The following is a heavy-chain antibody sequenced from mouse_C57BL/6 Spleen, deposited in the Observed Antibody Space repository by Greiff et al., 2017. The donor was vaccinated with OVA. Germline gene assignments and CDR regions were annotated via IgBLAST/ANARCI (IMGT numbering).Heavy chain of an antibody. CDR2: IYPGSGNT. Sequence: QVQLQQSGAELVRPGASVKLSCKASGYTFTDYYINWVKQRPGQGLEWIARIYPGSGNTYYNEKFKGKATLTAEKSSSTAYMQLSSLTSEDSAVYFCARWGYGSSYWGQGTTLTVSS. CDR1: GYTFTDYY. CDR3: ARWGYGSSY. J-gene: IGHJ2*01. D-gene: IGHD1-1*01. V-gene: IGHV1-76*01.